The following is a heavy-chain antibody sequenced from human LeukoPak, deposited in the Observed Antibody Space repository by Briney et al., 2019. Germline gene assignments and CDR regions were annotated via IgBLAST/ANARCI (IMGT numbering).Heavy chain of an antibody. CDR2: IKQDGSEK. CDR1: GFIFNKYT. Sequence: GGSLRLSCAASGFIFNKYTMNWVRQAPGKGLEWVANIKQDGSEKYYVDSVKGRFTISRDNAKNSLYPQMNSLRAEDTAVYYCARTQDELLFYYFDYWGQGTLVTVS. J-gene: IGHJ4*02. D-gene: IGHD2-2*01. CDR3: ARTQDELLFYYFDY. V-gene: IGHV3-7*01.